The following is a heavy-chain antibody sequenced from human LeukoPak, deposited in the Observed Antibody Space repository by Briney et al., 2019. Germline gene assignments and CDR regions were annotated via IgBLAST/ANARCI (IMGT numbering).Heavy chain of an antibody. D-gene: IGHD3-22*01. CDR1: GFTFTSSA. V-gene: IGHV1-58*02. CDR2: IVVGSGNT. CDR3: AASYYYDSRGRGGYYYYYMDV. J-gene: IGHJ6*03. Sequence: ASVTVSCKASGFTFTSSAMQWVRQARGQRLEWIGWIVVGSGNTNYAQKFQERVTITRDMSTSTAYMELSSLRSEDTAVYCCAASYYYDSRGRGGYYYYYMDVWGKGTTVTVSS.